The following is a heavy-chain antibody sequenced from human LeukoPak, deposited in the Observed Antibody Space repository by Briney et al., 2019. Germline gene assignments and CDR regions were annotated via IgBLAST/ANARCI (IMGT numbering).Heavy chain of an antibody. D-gene: IGHD2-2*01. Sequence: GGSLRLSCAASGFXFSSYAISWVRQAPGKGLEWVSPISGSGGSTYYADSVKGRLTISRDNSKNTLYLQMNSLRAEDTAVYYCAKDSDCSSTSCYVEMDVWGQGTTVTVSS. CDR2: ISGSGGST. CDR1: GFXFSSYA. CDR3: AKDSDCSSTSCYVEMDV. J-gene: IGHJ6*02. V-gene: IGHV3-23*01.